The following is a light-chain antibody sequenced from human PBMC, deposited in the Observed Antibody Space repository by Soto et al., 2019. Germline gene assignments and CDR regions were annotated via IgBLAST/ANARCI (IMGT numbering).Light chain of an antibody. V-gene: IGKV3-20*01. Sequence: EIVLTQSPGTLSLSPGERGTLSCRASQSVRSSHLAWYQQKPGQAPRLRIYGASSRATGIPDRFSGSGSGTGFTLTISRLEPEDFAVYYCQHYGSSPETFGQGTKVDI. CDR2: GAS. CDR3: QHYGSSPET. CDR1: QSVRSSH. J-gene: IGKJ1*01.